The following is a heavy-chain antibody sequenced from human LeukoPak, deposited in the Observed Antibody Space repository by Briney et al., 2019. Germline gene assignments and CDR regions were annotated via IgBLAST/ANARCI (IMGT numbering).Heavy chain of an antibody. J-gene: IGHJ4*02. V-gene: IGHV3-33*01. CDR1: GFIFSNYG. CDR2: LWSDESHE. Sequence: GTSLRLSCAASGFIFSNYGMHWIRQAPGKGLEWVAILWSDESHEYYIESVKGRFTISRDISRCTLYLQMNSLRAEDTAVYYCARGRGCSGGTCYFDCWGQGTLVTVSS. CDR3: ARGRGCSGGTCYFDC. D-gene: IGHD2-15*01.